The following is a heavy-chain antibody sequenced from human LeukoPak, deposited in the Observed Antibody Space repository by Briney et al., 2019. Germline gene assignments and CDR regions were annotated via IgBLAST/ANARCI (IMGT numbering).Heavy chain of an antibody. Sequence: TVKVSCKASGGTFSSYAISWVRQAPGQGLEWMGGIIPIFGTANYAQRFQGRVTITADESTSTAYMELSSLRSEDTAVYYCARCHVDDSSGYYDWYFDLWGRGTLVTVSS. CDR3: ARCHVDDSSGYYDWYFDL. CDR2: IIPIFGTA. V-gene: IGHV1-69*13. J-gene: IGHJ2*01. CDR1: GGTFSSYA. D-gene: IGHD3-22*01.